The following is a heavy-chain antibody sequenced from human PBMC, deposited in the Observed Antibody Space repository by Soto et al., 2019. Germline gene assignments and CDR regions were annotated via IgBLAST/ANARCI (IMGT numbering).Heavy chain of an antibody. V-gene: IGHV3-23*01. Sequence: EVQLLESGGGLVQPGGSLRLSCAASGFTFSSYAMTWVHQAPGKGLEWVSGISTSGDGTYYADSVKGRFTISRDNSKNTLCLHMNSLRAEDTAVYYCATLARTKDFDYWGQGTLVTVSS. D-gene: IGHD2-8*01. CDR1: GFTFSSYA. CDR3: ATLARTKDFDY. CDR2: ISTSGDGT. J-gene: IGHJ4*02.